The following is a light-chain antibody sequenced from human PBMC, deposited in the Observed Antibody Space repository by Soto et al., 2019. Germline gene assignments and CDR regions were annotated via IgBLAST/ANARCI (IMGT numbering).Light chain of an antibody. CDR1: QSVGSN. CDR2: GVS. V-gene: IGKV3D-15*01. CDR3: QQYNDWPLT. Sequence: EIVMTQSPATLSVSPGERATLSCWASQSVGSNLAWYQQKPGQAPRLLIHGVSTRATGITARFSGSGSGTEFTLTISSLQSEDFAVYYCQQYNDWPLTFGQGTRLEI. J-gene: IGKJ5*01.